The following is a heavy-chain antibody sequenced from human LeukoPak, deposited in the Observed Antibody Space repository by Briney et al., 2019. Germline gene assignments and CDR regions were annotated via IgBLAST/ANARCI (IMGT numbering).Heavy chain of an antibody. V-gene: IGHV4-34*01. CDR1: GGSFSGYY. CDR3: ARFWDRIAARPDFDY. D-gene: IGHD6-6*01. Sequence: SETLSLTCAVYGGSFSGYYWSWIRQPPGKGLEWIGEINHSGSTNYNPSLKSRVTISVDTSKHQFSLKLSSVTAADTAVYYCARFWDRIAARPDFDYWGQGTLVTVSS. J-gene: IGHJ4*02. CDR2: INHSGST.